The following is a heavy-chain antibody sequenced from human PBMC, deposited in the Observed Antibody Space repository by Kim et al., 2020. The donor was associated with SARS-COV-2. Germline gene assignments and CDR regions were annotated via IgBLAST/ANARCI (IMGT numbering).Heavy chain of an antibody. CDR1: GGTFSSYA. D-gene: IGHD3-10*01. CDR3: ARDSRNYGSGSYYNGADIYGMDV. CDR2: IIPIFGTA. Sequence: SVKVSCKASGGTFSSYAISWVRQAPGQGLEWMGGIIPIFGTANYAQKFQGRVTITADESTSTAYMELSSLRSEDTAVYYCARDSRNYGSGSYYNGADIYGMDVWGQGTTVTVSS. J-gene: IGHJ6*02. V-gene: IGHV1-69*13.